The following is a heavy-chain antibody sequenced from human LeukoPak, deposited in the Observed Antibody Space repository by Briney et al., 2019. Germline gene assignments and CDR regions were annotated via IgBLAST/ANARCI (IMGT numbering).Heavy chain of an antibody. J-gene: IGHJ5*02. Sequence: SETLSLTRAVYGGSFSGYYWSWIRQPPGKGLEWIGEINHSGSTNYNPSLKSRVTISVDTSKNQFSLKLSSVTAADTAVYYCATEYSSSPRWFDPWGQGTLVTVSS. V-gene: IGHV4-34*01. CDR2: INHSGST. D-gene: IGHD6-6*01. CDR3: ATEYSSSPRWFDP. CDR1: GGSFSGYY.